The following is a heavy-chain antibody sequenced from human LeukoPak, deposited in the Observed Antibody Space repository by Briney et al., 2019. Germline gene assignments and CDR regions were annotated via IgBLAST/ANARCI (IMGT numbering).Heavy chain of an antibody. Sequence: PGGSLRLSCAASGFTVSSNDMSWVRQAPGKGLEWVSFIYNGGSTYYSASLKSRFTTTTGNSNNTLYYQKMSLLAEETTGYYYARARSIWTGESLVYWGEGTLV. CDR2: IYNGGST. J-gene: IGHJ4*02. D-gene: IGHD3/OR15-3a*01. V-gene: IGHV3-53*01. CDR1: GFTVSSND. CDR3: ARARSIWTGESLVY.